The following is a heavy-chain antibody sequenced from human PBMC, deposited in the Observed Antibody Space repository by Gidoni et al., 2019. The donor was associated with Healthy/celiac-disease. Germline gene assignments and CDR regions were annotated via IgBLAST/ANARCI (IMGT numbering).Heavy chain of an antibody. D-gene: IGHD1-26*01. V-gene: IGHV4-34*01. Sequence: QVQLQQWRAGLLTPSETLSLTCAVYGGSFSGYYWSWILQPPGTGLEWIGEINHSGSTNYNPSLKGRITLSVDTSKNQSPLKLSSVTAADTAVYYCARGHPGGSWPYWGQGTLVTVSS. J-gene: IGHJ4*02. CDR3: ARGHPGGSWPY. CDR1: GGSFSGYY. CDR2: INHSGST.